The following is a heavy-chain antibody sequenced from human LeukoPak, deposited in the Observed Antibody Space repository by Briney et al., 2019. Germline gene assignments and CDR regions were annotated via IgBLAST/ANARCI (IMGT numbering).Heavy chain of an antibody. D-gene: IGHD3-22*01. V-gene: IGHV3-21*01. CDR3: ARGEYYYDSSGYPGPGYFDY. Sequence: GGSLRLSCAASGFTFSGSAMHWVRQASGKGLEWVSSISSSSSYIYYADSVKGRFTISRDNAKNSLYLQMNSLRAEDTAVYYCARGEYYYDSSGYPGPGYFDYWGQGTLVTVSS. CDR2: ISSSSSYI. CDR1: GFTFSGSA. J-gene: IGHJ4*02.